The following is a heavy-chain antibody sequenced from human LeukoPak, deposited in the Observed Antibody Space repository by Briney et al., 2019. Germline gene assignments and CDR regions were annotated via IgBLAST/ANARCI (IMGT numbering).Heavy chain of an antibody. Sequence: PGGSLTLSCGASGFTFSSYAMICARQPPGKGLEGVSAISGSGGSTYYAVSVKGRFTVYRDNYKNTLYLQMDSLRAEDTAVYYCAKLQVSSIWFGEFYFDYWGQGTLVTVSS. CDR2: ISGSGGST. D-gene: IGHD3-10*01. V-gene: IGHV3-23*01. CDR1: GFTFSSYA. J-gene: IGHJ4*02. CDR3: AKLQVSSIWFGEFYFDY.